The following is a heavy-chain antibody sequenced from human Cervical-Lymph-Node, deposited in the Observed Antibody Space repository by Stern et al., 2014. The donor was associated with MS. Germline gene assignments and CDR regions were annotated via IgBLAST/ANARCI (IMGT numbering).Heavy chain of an antibody. Sequence: VQLVESGAEVKKPGASVKVSCKASGYTFTGYYIHWVRQAPGQGLEWMGWINANRGGPIYAQTFQGRVPMTRATSISTAYMERSGLSPDDTAVYYCARNFASGSYYGYWGQGTLVTVSS. CDR2: INANRGGP. CDR1: GYTFTGYY. CDR3: ARNFASGSYYGY. V-gene: IGHV1-2*02. J-gene: IGHJ4*02. D-gene: IGHD3-10*01.